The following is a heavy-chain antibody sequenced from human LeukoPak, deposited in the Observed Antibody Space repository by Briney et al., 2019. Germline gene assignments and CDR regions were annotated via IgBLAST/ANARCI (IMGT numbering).Heavy chain of an antibody. CDR1: GFTFSSYW. V-gene: IGHV3-7*01. J-gene: IGHJ4*02. CDR3: ARESESYSSDY. CDR2: IKQDGSEK. D-gene: IGHD1-26*01. Sequence: GGSLRLSCAASGFTFSSYWMSWVRQAPGKGLEWVANIKQDGSEKYYVDSVKGRFTISRDNAKNSLYLQMNSLRAEDTAVCYCARESESYSSDYWGQGTLVTVSS.